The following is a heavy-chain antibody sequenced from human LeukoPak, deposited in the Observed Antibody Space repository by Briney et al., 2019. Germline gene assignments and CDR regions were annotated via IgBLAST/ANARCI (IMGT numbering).Heavy chain of an antibody. Sequence: GGSLRLSCAASGFTFSTYSMNWVRQAPGRGLEWVSSISSGSSYIYYADSVKGRFTISRDNAKNSLFLQMNSLRAEDTAVYYCATRYCTSTNCYAFDYWGQGTLVTVSS. J-gene: IGHJ4*02. V-gene: IGHV3-21*01. D-gene: IGHD2-2*01. CDR2: ISSGSSYI. CDR3: ATRYCTSTNCYAFDY. CDR1: GFTFSTYS.